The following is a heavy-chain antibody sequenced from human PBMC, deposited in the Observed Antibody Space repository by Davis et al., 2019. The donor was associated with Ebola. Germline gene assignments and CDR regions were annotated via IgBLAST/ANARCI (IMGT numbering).Heavy chain of an antibody. CDR3: AKDRCCSRRCQDFFYGMDV. Sequence: PGGSLRLSCEASGFTFNSFGMHWVRQAPGKGLEWLAVISDDGSNKYYADSVEGRFTISRDNSKETLYLQVNSLRAEDSAVYYCAKDRCCSRRCQDFFYGMDVWGQGTTVTVSS. V-gene: IGHV3-30*18. CDR1: GFTFNSFG. CDR2: ISDDGSNK. D-gene: IGHD2-2*01. J-gene: IGHJ6*02.